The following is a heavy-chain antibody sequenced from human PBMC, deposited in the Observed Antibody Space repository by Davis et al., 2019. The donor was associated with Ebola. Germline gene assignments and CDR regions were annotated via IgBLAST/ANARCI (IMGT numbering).Heavy chain of an antibody. D-gene: IGHD1-26*01. J-gene: IGHJ4*02. CDR3: AKPEGVGATTSWTSDYFDY. CDR1: GFTFSSYG. V-gene: IGHV3-33*08. Sequence: PGGSLRLSCAASGFTFSSYGMHWVRQAPGKGLEWVAVIWYDGSNKYYADSVKGRFTISRDNSKNTLYLQMNSLRAEDTAVYYCAKPEGVGATTSWTSDYFDYWGQGTLVTVSS. CDR2: IWYDGSNK.